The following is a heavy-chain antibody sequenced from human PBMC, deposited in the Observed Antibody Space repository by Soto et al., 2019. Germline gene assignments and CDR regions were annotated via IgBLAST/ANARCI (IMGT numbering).Heavy chain of an antibody. D-gene: IGHD3-3*01. Sequence: VKVSCKASGYTFTDYYMHWVRLAPGQGLEWMGWINPNSGGTNYAQKFQGWVTMTRDTSISTAFMELSRLRSDDTAVYYCARAPHFWSGYSGGYGMDVWGQGTTVTVSS. CDR1: GYTFTDYY. V-gene: IGHV1-2*04. J-gene: IGHJ6*02. CDR3: ARAPHFWSGYSGGYGMDV. CDR2: INPNSGGT.